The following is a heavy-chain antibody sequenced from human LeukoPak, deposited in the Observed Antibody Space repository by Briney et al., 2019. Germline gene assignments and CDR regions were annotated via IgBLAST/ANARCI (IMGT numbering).Heavy chain of an antibody. J-gene: IGHJ4*02. D-gene: IGHD6-6*01. Sequence: SVKVSCKASGGTFSGYPISWVRQAPGQGLEWMEGIIPIFGTPYYAQKFQGRVTITADESTTTAYMELNSLRSEDTAVYYCARMYSSSYRTPGRNPFFDYWGQGTLVTVSS. CDR1: GGTFSGYP. CDR2: IIPIFGTP. V-gene: IGHV1-69*01. CDR3: ARMYSSSYRTPGRNPFFDY.